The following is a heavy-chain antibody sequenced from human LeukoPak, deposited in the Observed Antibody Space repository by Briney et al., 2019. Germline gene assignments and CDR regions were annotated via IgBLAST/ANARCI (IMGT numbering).Heavy chain of an antibody. CDR3: ARERITMIATHPPLPKNFDY. J-gene: IGHJ4*02. Sequence: GASVKVSCKASGYTFTGYYMHWVRQAPGQGLEWMGRINPNSGGTNYAQKFQGRVTMTRDTSISTAYMELSRLGSDDTAVYYCARERITMIATHPPLPKNFDYWGQGTLVTVSS. CDR2: INPNSGGT. V-gene: IGHV1-2*06. D-gene: IGHD3-22*01. CDR1: GYTFTGYY.